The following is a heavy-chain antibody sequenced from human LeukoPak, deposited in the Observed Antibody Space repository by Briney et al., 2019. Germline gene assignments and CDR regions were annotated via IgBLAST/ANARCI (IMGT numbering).Heavy chain of an antibody. CDR2: LSGSGDTT. CDR1: GFIFNSYG. D-gene: IGHD7-27*01. Sequence: SGGSLRLSCAASGFIFNSYGTSWVRQAPGKGLEWVSALSGSGDTTYYADTVKGRFTISRDNSKNTLYLQMNSLRVEDTAIYYCAKDRSWGLDYWGQGTLVTVSS. J-gene: IGHJ4*02. CDR3: AKDRSWGLDY. V-gene: IGHV3-23*01.